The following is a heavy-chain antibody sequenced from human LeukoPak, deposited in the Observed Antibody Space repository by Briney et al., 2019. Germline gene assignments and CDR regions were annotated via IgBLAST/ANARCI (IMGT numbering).Heavy chain of an antibody. CDR3: AEGYCSSISCHADY. CDR1: GFTFDDYA. Sequence: PGGSLRLSCAASGFTFDDYAMHWVRQAPGKGLEWVSGISWNRGSIGYADSVKGRFTISRDNAEMSLYLQMNSLRAEDTALYYCAEGYCSSISCHADYWGQGTLVTASS. CDR2: ISWNRGSI. V-gene: IGHV3-9*01. J-gene: IGHJ4*02. D-gene: IGHD2-2*01.